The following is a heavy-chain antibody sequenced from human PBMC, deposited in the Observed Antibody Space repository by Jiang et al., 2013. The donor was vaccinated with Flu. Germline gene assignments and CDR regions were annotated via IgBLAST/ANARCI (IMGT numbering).Heavy chain of an antibody. CDR2: IDREADLT. V-gene: IGHV1-24*01. D-gene: IGHD3-10*01. Sequence: SGAEVKKPGASVKVSCKVSGYKLTKLSMHWVRQVPGRGPEWMGGIDREADLTTYARKFRGRVIMTEDTSADTAYMELTSLRSDDTATYYCARDQGINLIRGVWWLDPWGQGTPVTVSS. CDR3: ARDQGINLIRGVWWLDP. CDR1: GYKLTKLS. J-gene: IGHJ5*02.